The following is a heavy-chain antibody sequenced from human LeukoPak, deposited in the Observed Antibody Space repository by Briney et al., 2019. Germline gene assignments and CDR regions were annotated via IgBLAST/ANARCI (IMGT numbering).Heavy chain of an antibody. CDR1: GDSVSSDTTA. V-gene: IGHV6-1*01. CDR3: ARGYWAHGMNV. CDR2: AYYTSKWTT. J-gene: IGHJ6*02. D-gene: IGHD6-13*01. Sequence: SQTLSLTCAISGDSVSSDTTAWNWIRQSPSRGLEWLGRAYYTSKWTTNYAVSVRSRITVNPNTSNNQFSLQLNSVTPEDTAVYYCARGYWAHGMNVWGPGTTVTVSS.